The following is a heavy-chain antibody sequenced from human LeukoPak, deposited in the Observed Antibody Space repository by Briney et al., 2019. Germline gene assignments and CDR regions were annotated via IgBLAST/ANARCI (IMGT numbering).Heavy chain of an antibody. CDR2: IYYSGST. CDR3: ARDSGYSYGPFDY. D-gene: IGHD5-18*01. Sequence: SQTLSLTCTVSGGSISSGDYYWSWIRQHPGKGLEWIGYIYYSGSTYYNPSLKSRVTISVDTFKNQFSLRLSSVTAADTAVYYCARDSGYSYGPFDYWGQGTLVTVSS. CDR1: GGSISSGDYY. V-gene: IGHV4-31*03. J-gene: IGHJ4*02.